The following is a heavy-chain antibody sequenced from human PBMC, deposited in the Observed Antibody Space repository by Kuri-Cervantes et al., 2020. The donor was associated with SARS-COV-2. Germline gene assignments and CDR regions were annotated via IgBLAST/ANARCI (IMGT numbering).Heavy chain of an antibody. Sequence: ASVEVSCKASGYTFTSYAMNWVRQAPGQGLEWMGWIKTNTGNPTYAQGFTGRFVFSLDTSVSTAYLQISSLKAEDTAVYYCARGPWEQQLVPFDYWGQGTLVTVSS. J-gene: IGHJ4*02. V-gene: IGHV7-4-1*02. CDR1: GYTFTSYA. D-gene: IGHD6-13*01. CDR3: ARGPWEQQLVPFDY. CDR2: IKTNTGNP.